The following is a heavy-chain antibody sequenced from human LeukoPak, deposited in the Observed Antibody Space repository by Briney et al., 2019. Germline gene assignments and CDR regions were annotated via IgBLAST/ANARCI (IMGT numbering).Heavy chain of an antibody. Sequence: QTGGSLRHSCAPSGLHLSRYWLSWVRQAAGQGLEWVANIKQDGSEKYYVDSVKGRFTISRDNAKNSLYLQMNSLRAEDTAVYYCASGGHAFDIWGQGTMVTVSS. CDR1: GLHLSRYW. V-gene: IGHV3-7*01. J-gene: IGHJ3*02. CDR2: IKQDGSEK. CDR3: ASGGHAFDI. D-gene: IGHD3-16*01.